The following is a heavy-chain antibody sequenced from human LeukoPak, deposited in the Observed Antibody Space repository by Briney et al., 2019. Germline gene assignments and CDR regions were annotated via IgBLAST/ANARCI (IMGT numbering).Heavy chain of an antibody. CDR2: MNPNSGNT. V-gene: IGHV1-8*01. Sequence: ASVKVSCKASGYTFTSYDINWVRQATGQGLEWMGWMNPNSGNTGYAQKFQGRVTITRNTSISTAYMELSSLRSEDTAVYYCARAYSYDKDAFDIWGQGTMVTVSS. J-gene: IGHJ3*02. D-gene: IGHD5-18*01. CDR3: ARAYSYDKDAFDI. CDR1: GYTFTSYD.